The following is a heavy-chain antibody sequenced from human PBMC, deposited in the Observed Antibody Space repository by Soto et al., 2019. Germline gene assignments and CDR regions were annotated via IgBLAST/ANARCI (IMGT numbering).Heavy chain of an antibody. V-gene: IGHV3-23*01. CDR3: GKEEGSGYNGGFDF. CDR2: ISNTGSSI. CDR1: GFTFSSYA. J-gene: IGHJ4*02. Sequence: EVQLLESGGGLIQPGGSLRLSCAASGFTFSSYAMAWVRQAPGKGLEWVSAISNTGSSIYYADSVKGRLTISRDNTKNTPYLLMSSRRGEDAAVYYCGKEEGSGYNGGFDFWGKGALVTVSS. D-gene: IGHD6-25*01.